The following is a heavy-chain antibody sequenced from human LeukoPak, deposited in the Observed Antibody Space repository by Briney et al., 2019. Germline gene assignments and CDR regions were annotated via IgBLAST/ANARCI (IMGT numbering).Heavy chain of an antibody. Sequence: GGSLRLSCAASGVTSSNAWMSCVPHAPGEGLEWVGRIKSKTDRGTTDYAAPVKGRFTISRDDSKNTLYLQMNSLKTEDTAVYYCTTTTGPDDYWGQGTLVTVSS. J-gene: IGHJ4*02. CDR1: GVTSSNAW. CDR3: TTTTGPDDY. CDR2: IKSKTDRGTT. V-gene: IGHV3-15*01. D-gene: IGHD4-11*01.